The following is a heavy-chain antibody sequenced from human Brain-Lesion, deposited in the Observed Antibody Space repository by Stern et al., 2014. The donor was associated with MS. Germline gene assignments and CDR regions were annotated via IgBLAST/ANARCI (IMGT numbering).Heavy chain of an antibody. D-gene: IGHD2-2*01. CDR3: ARGRSRVHPPLDP. Sequence: QLQLQESGSGLVKPSQTLSLTCSVSGYSITSAAFSWTWIRLAPGKGLEGIGYMYYGGRPIYNPFLRSRDTISVDTYQYQFFLRLNSATAAATAVYYCARGRSRVHPPLDPWGQGTLVTVSS. CDR1: GYSITSAAFS. V-gene: IGHV4-30-2*01. CDR2: MYYGGRP. J-gene: IGHJ5*02.